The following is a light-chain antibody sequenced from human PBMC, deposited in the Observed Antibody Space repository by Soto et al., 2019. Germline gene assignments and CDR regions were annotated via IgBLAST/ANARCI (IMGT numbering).Light chain of an antibody. CDR3: QHYKNYPWT. CDR2: GAS. J-gene: IGKJ1*01. Sequence: ALRMTQSPSSLSASAGDRVAIACRASQDVGRYLAWYQQKPGQAPKLLIYGASTLQSGVPSRFNGGGSGTDFTLTISCLQSEDFATYYCQHYKNYPWTFGQGTKVEIK. CDR1: QDVGRY. V-gene: IGKV1-8*01.